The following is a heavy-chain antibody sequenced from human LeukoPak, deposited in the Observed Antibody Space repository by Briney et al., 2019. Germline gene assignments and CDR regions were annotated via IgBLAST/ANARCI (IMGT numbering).Heavy chain of an antibody. Sequence: GGSLRPSCAASGFTFSSYGMHWVRQAPGKGLEWVAVIWYDGSNKYYADSVKGRFTISRDNSKNTLYLQMNSLRAEDTAVYYCARTRWGSGWFFDYWGQGTLVTVSS. V-gene: IGHV3-33*01. D-gene: IGHD6-19*01. J-gene: IGHJ4*02. CDR3: ARTRWGSGWFFDY. CDR2: IWYDGSNK. CDR1: GFTFSSYG.